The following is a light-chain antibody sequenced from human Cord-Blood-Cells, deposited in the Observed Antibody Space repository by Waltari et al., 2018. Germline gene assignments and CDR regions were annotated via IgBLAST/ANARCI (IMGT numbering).Light chain of an antibody. V-gene: IGLV1-47*01. CDR3: AAWDDSLSGPV. J-gene: IGLJ3*02. CDR2: RNN. CDR1: SPNIGSNY. Sequence: QSVLTQPPSASGTPGQRVTIFCSGSSPNIGSNYVYWYQQLPETAPKLLIYRNNQRPSGVPDRCSGSKSGTSASLAISGLRSEDEADYYCAAWDDSLSGPVFGGGTKLTVL.